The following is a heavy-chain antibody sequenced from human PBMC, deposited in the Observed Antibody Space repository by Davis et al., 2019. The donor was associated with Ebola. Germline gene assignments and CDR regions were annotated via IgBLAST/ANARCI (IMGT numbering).Heavy chain of an antibody. Sequence: LRLSCAVSGYSISSGKWWGWIRQPPGKGLEWIGYIYYSGGTYHNPSLKSRGTMSVDTSKNQFSLKLSSVTAADTAVYYCARDGRGAYCGGDCYDYWGQGTLVTVSS. D-gene: IGHD2-21*01. CDR1: GYSISSGKW. CDR3: ARDGRGAYCGGDCYDY. CDR2: IYYSGGT. V-gene: IGHV4-28*03. J-gene: IGHJ4*02.